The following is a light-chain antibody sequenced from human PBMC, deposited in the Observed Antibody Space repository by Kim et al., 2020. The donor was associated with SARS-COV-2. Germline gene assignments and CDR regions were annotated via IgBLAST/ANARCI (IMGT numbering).Light chain of an antibody. CDR2: KTT. V-gene: IGLV7-43*01. CDR1: AGAVTSGYY. Sequence: PGGTVTLTCASSAGAVTSGYYPHWFQQKPGQAPRTLIYKTTKKPSWTPARFSGSLLGGKAALTLSGVQTEDEADYYCQLWHGDTWVFGGGTQLTVL. J-gene: IGLJ3*02. CDR3: QLWHGDTWV.